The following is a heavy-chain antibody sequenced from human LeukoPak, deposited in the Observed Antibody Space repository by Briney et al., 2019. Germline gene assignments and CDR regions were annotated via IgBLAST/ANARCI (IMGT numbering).Heavy chain of an antibody. D-gene: IGHD6-13*01. CDR1: GGSISNSGYY. J-gene: IGHJ4*02. Sequence: SETLSLTCAVSGGSISNSGYYWAWIRQPPGKGLEYIGNIHYSDSALYNPSLQSRATILVDTSKNQFSLKLSSVTAADTAVYYCARRRGAAGPFDYWGQGTLVTVSS. CDR2: IHYSDSA. CDR3: ARRRGAAGPFDY. V-gene: IGHV4-39*01.